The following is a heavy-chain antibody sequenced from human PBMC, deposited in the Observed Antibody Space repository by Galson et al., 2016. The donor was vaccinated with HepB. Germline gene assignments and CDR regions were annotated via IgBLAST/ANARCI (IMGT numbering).Heavy chain of an antibody. D-gene: IGHD2-21*02. CDR1: GMSSSSSG. Sequence: SLRLSCAASGMSSSSSGMHWVRQAPGKGLEWVAVVWSDGNNKYYADSVKGRFTISRDNSNNTLCQQMDSLRAEDTAVYYCARDHSSCAGDCYNFAYWGQGTLVTVSS. J-gene: IGHJ4*02. CDR3: ARDHSSCAGDCYNFAY. V-gene: IGHV3-33*08. CDR2: VWSDGNNK.